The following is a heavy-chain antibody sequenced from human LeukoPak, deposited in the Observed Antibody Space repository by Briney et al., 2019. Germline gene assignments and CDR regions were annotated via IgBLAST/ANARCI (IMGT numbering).Heavy chain of an antibody. D-gene: IGHD2-15*01. J-gene: IGHJ4*02. V-gene: IGHV4-31*03. Sequence: SETLSLTCTVSGGSISSGGYYWSWIRQHPGKGLEWIGYIYYSGSTYYNPSLKSRVTISVDTSKNQFSLKLSSVTAADTAVYYCARGAYCSGGSCYFDYWGQGILVTVSP. CDR3: ARGAYCSGGSCYFDY. CDR2: IYYSGST. CDR1: GGSISSGGYY.